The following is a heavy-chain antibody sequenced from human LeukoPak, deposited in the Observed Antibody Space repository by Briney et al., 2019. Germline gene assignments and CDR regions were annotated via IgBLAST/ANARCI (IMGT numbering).Heavy chain of an antibody. CDR2: IWYDGSNK. J-gene: IGHJ5*02. D-gene: IGHD3-10*01. Sequence: PGGSLRLSCAASGFTFSNYVMHWVRQAPGKGLEWVAVIWYDGSNKYYADSVKGRFTISRDNSKNTLYLQMNTLRAEDTAVYYCARPNYYGSGNNWFDPWGQGTLVTVSP. CDR1: GFTFSNYV. CDR3: ARPNYYGSGNNWFDP. V-gene: IGHV3-33*01.